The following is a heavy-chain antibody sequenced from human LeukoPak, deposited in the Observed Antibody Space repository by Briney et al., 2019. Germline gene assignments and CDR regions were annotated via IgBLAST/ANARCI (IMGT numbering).Heavy chain of an antibody. Sequence: ASVTVSCKASGYTFTGYYMHWVRQAPGQGLAWMGWINPNSGGTNYAQKFQGRVTMTRDTSISTAYMELSRLRSDDTAVYYCARLSLGYCSSTSCYGGIFDYWGQGTLVTVSS. V-gene: IGHV1-2*02. D-gene: IGHD2-2*01. CDR1: GYTFTGYY. J-gene: IGHJ4*02. CDR3: ARLSLGYCSSTSCYGGIFDY. CDR2: INPNSGGT.